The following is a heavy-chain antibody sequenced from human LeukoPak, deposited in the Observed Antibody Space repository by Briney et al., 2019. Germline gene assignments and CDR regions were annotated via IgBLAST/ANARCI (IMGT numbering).Heavy chain of an antibody. CDR1: GFTFSSYA. V-gene: IGHV3-23*01. CDR3: AKRAEDSSGYYLYYFDY. Sequence: SGGSLRLSCAASGFTFSSYAMSWVRQAPGKGREWVSSISGSGGSTYYADSVKGRFTTSRDNSKNTLYLQMNSLRAEDTAVYYCAKRAEDSSGYYLYYFDYWGQGTLVTVSS. J-gene: IGHJ4*02. D-gene: IGHD3-22*01. CDR2: ISGSGGST.